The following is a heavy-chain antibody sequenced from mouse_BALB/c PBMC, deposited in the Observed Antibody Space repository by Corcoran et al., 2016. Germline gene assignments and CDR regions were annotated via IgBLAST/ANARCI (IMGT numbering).Heavy chain of an antibody. CDR1: GYSITSGYY. V-gene: IGHV3-6*02. CDR3: ARYGYYAAMDY. J-gene: IGHJ4*01. D-gene: IGHD2-3*01. Sequence: DVQLQESGPGLVKPSQSLSLTCSVTGYSITSGYYWNWIRQFPGNKLEWMGYISYDGSNNYNPSLKNRISITRDTSKNQFFLKLNSVTTEDTATYYCARYGYYAAMDYWGQGTSVTVSS. CDR2: ISYDGSN.